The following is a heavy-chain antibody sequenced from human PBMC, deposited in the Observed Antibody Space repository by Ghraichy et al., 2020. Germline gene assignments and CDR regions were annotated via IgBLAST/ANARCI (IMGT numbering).Heavy chain of an antibody. CDR3: ARHGERWLQLGAFDI. J-gene: IGHJ3*02. V-gene: IGHV3-23*01. D-gene: IGHD5-24*01. CDR1: GFTFSSYA. CDR2: ISGSGGST. Sequence: LTCAASGFTFSSYAMSWVRQAPGKGLEWVSAISGSGGSTYYADSMKGRFTISRDTSKNTLYLQMIRLRAEDTAVYYCARHGERWLQLGAFDIWGQGTMVTVSS.